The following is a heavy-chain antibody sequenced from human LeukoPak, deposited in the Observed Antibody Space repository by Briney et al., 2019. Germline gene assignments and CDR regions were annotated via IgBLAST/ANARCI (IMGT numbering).Heavy chain of an antibody. V-gene: IGHV3-23*01. CDR3: ARGGGGQWLYY. J-gene: IGHJ4*02. D-gene: IGHD6-19*01. Sequence: GGSLRLSCAASGFTFSSYGLSWVRQAPGKGLEWVSSISGSGGDTYYADSVKGQFTISRDNSKNTLYLQMNSLRAEDTAVYYCARGGGGQWLYYWGQGTLVTVSS. CDR2: ISGSGGDT. CDR1: GFTFSSYG.